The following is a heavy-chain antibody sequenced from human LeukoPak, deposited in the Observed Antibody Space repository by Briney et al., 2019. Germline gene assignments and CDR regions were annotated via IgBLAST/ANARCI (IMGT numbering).Heavy chain of an antibody. V-gene: IGHV3-7*03. CDR3: AKDRSYDSSGYYFAPDY. Sequence: GGSLRLSCAASGFTFSSYWMSWVRQAPGKGLEWVANIKKDGSEEYYVDSVKGRFTISRDNSKNSLYLQMNSLRTEDTALYYCAKDRSYDSSGYYFAPDYWGQGTLVTVSS. D-gene: IGHD3-22*01. CDR2: IKKDGSEE. J-gene: IGHJ4*02. CDR1: GFTFSSYW.